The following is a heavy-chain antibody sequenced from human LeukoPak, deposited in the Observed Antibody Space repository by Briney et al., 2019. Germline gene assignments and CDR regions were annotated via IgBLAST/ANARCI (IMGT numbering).Heavy chain of an antibody. D-gene: IGHD2-15*01. V-gene: IGHV3-23*01. CDR2: ISGSGGST. Sequence: GESLKISCKGSGYSFTSYWIGWVRQAPGKGLEWVSAISGSGGSTYYADSVKGRFTISRDNSKNTLYLQMNSLRAEDTAVYYCAEGYCSGGSCYTYFDYWGQGTLVTVSS. CDR3: AEGYCSGGSCYTYFDY. J-gene: IGHJ4*02. CDR1: GYSFTSYW.